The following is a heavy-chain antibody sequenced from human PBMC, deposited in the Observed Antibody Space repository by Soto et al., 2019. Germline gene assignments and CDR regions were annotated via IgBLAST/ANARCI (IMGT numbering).Heavy chain of an antibody. Sequence: EVQLVESGGSLVQPGGSLRLSCEASGFIFSDHYMDWVRQVPGKGLEWVGRSRNKASGYTTDYGASVKGRFTVLRDDSKKSLYLQMDSLKTEDMAVYYCTSAVIASRGSGLDVWGQGTSVIVSS. CDR3: TSAVIASRGSGLDV. D-gene: IGHD2-21*01. V-gene: IGHV3-72*01. CDR2: SRNKASGYTT. CDR1: GFIFSDHY. J-gene: IGHJ6*02.